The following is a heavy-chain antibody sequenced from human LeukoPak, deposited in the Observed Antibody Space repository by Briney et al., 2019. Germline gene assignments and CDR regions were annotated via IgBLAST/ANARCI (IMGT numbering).Heavy chain of an antibody. CDR2: IYYSGST. D-gene: IGHD1-1*01. V-gene: IGHV4-59*12. Sequence: SETLSLTCTVSGGSISSYYWSWIRQPPGKGLEWIGYIYYSGSTNYNPSLKSRVTISVDTSKNQFSLKLSSVTAADTAVYYCARGRVHSLRARLWFDPWGQGTLVTVSS. CDR3: ARGRVHSLRARLWFDP. CDR1: GGSISSYY. J-gene: IGHJ5*02.